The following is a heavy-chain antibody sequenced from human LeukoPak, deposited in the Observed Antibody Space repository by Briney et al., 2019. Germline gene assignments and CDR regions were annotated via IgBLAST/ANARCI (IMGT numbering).Heavy chain of an antibody. Sequence: SETLSLTCTVSGGSISSYYWGWIRQPPGKGLEWIGSIYYSGSTNYNPSLKSRVTISVDTSKNQFSLKLSSVTAADTATYYCAGLNSGWNYYFDYWGQGTLVTVSS. D-gene: IGHD6-19*01. V-gene: IGHV4-39*01. J-gene: IGHJ4*02. CDR2: IYYSGST. CDR3: AGLNSGWNYYFDY. CDR1: GGSISSYY.